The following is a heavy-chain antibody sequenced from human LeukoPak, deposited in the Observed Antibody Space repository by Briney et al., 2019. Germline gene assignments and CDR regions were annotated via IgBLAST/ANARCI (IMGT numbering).Heavy chain of an antibody. CDR3: ARGSPRRPVVVAATRAFDI. D-gene: IGHD2-15*01. CDR1: GGSISSSSYY. Sequence: PSENLSLTCTVSGGSISSSSYYWGWIRQPPGKGLEWIGSIYYSGSTYYNPSLKSRVTISVDTSKNQFSLKLNSVTAADTAVYYCARGSPRRPVVVAATRAFDIWGQGTMVTVSS. CDR2: IYYSGST. J-gene: IGHJ3*02. V-gene: IGHV4-39*01.